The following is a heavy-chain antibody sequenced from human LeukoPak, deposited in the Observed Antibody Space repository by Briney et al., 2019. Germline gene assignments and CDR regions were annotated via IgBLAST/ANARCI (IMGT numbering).Heavy chain of an antibody. D-gene: IGHD3-22*01. CDR2: LYDSGDT. J-gene: IGHJ4*02. CDR1: GFSVSTSY. Sequence: GSLRLSCAASGFSVSTSYMSWVRRAPGKGLEYVSVLYDSGDTYAESVKGRFTISRDNSKNTVYLQMNSLRVEDTAVYYCARAAYDSGGYTANHDFWGQGTLVTVSS. V-gene: IGHV3-53*01. CDR3: ARAAYDSGGYTANHDF.